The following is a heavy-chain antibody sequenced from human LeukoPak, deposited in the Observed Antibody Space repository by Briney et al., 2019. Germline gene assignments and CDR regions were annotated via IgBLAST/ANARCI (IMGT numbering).Heavy chain of an antibody. Sequence: GGSPRLSCAASGVTFSSYAMSWVRQAPGKGLEWGSTLFGSGFTVYYSDSVNGRFTISRDNSKTTVYLLTTSLRAEDPAVYYCAKDLERSVGHTLSSTTCYGSWGQGTLVTVSS. D-gene: IGHD2-2*01. V-gene: IGHV3-23*01. CDR1: GVTFSSYA. J-gene: IGHJ5*02. CDR3: AKDLERSVGHTLSSTTCYGS. CDR2: LFGSGFTV.